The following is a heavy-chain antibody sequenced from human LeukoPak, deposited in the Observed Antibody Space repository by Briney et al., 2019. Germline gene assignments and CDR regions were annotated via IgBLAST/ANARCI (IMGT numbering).Heavy chain of an antibody. Sequence: SETLSLTXTVSGGSISSYYWSWIRQPPGKGPEWIAYMYYSGSTNYNPSLKSRVTISVDTSKNQFSLKLSSVTAADTAVYYCARDDGYNFWYFDYWGQGTLVTVSS. CDR1: GGSISSYY. J-gene: IGHJ4*02. CDR2: MYYSGST. V-gene: IGHV4-59*01. CDR3: ARDDGYNFWYFDY. D-gene: IGHD5-24*01.